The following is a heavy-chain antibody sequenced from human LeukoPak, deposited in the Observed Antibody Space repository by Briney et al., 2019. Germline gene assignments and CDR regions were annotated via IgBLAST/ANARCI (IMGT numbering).Heavy chain of an antibody. D-gene: IGHD3/OR15-3a*01. V-gene: IGHV1-24*01. CDR3: ATSREWGTGYYRRKYYYYGMDV. Sequence: ASVKVSCKVSGYTLTELSMHWVRQAPGKGPEWMGGFHPEDGETIYAQKFQGRVTMTEDTSTDTAYMELSSLRSEDTAVYYCATSREWGTGYYRRKYYYYGMDVWGKGTTVTVSS. CDR2: FHPEDGET. J-gene: IGHJ6*04. CDR1: GYTLTELS.